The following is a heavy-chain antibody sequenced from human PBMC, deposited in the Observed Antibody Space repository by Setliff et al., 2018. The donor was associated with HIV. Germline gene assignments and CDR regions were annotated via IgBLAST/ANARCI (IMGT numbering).Heavy chain of an antibody. J-gene: IGHJ3*02. Sequence: GESLKISCAVSGFTFSGYWMGWVRQAPGKGLEWVANIKGDGSEKDYVDSVKGRFTISRDNAKNSLYLQLNSLRAEDTAVYYCARSERVQTHAFDIWGQGTMVTVSS. CDR3: ARSERVQTHAFDI. CDR1: GFTFSGYW. V-gene: IGHV3-7*01. D-gene: IGHD1-1*01. CDR2: IKGDGSEK.